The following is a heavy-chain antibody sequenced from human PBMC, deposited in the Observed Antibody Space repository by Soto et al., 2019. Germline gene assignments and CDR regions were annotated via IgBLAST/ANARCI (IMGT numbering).Heavy chain of an antibody. CDR2: TYYRSKWYN. J-gene: IGHJ6*02. V-gene: IGHV6-1*01. D-gene: IGHD3-3*01. Sequence: SQTLSLTFVISGDSVSSNSAAWNWIRQCPSRVLEWLGRTYYRSKWYNDYAVSVKSRITINPDTSKNQFSLQLNSVTPEDTAVYYCARANITIFGVVTLYYYYYYAMDVWGQGTPVTVSS. CDR1: GDSVSSNSAA. CDR3: ARANITIFGVVTLYYYYYYAMDV.